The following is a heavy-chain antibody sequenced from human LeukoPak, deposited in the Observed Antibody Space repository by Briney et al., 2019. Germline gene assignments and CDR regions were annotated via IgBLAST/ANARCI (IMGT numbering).Heavy chain of an antibody. V-gene: IGHV3-23*01. D-gene: IGHD3-9*01. CDR2: ISGSGAST. Sequence: GGSLRLSCAASGFTFSSYAMSWVRQAPGKGLEWVSAISGSGASTYYADSVRGRFTISRDNSKNTLHLQMNSLRADDTAIYYCARGLDTVDISTGFDSWGQGTLVTVSS. CDR1: GFTFSSYA. CDR3: ARGLDTVDISTGFDS. J-gene: IGHJ4*02.